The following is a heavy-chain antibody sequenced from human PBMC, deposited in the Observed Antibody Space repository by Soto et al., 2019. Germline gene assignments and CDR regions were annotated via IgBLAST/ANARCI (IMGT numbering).Heavy chain of an antibody. CDR1: GFTFSSYP. CDR3: ARERSSGYYPHYNMDV. V-gene: IGHV3-30-3*01. J-gene: IGHJ6*02. D-gene: IGHD3-22*01. CDR2: ISFDGNNK. Sequence: GGSLRLSCAASGFTFSSYPMHWIRQAPGKGLEWVALISFDGNNKYYADSVKGRFTISRDNSMNTLYLQMNSLRPGDTAVYYCARERSSGYYPHYNMDVWGQGTTVTVSS.